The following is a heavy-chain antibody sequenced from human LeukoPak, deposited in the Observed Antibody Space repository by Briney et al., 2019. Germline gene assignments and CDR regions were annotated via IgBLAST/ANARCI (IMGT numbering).Heavy chain of an antibody. D-gene: IGHD3-10*01. V-gene: IGHV3-21*01. J-gene: IGHJ4*02. CDR3: ATDYYASGSLSY. CDR1: GFTFNSYT. Sequence: PGGSLRLSCTASGFTFNSYTMNWVRQAPGKGLEWVSSISSSGSYIYYTDSVKGRSTISRDNAKNSLYLQMNSLGAEDTAVYYCATDYYASGSLSYWGQGTLVTVSS. CDR2: ISSSGSYI.